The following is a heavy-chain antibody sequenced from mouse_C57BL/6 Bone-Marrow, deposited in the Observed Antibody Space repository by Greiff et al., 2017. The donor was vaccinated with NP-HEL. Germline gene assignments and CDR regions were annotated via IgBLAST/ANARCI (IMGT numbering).Heavy chain of an antibody. CDR2: ISSGGDYI. D-gene: IGHD2-5*01. CDR3: TRDTYSNYNAY. CDR1: GFTFSSYA. Sequence: EVQRVESGEGLVKPGGSLKLSCAASGFTFSSYAMSWVRQTPEKRLEWVAYISSGGDYIYYADTVKGRFTISRDNARNTLYLQMSSLKSEDTAMYYCTRDTYSNYNAYWGQGTLVTVSA. J-gene: IGHJ3*01. V-gene: IGHV5-9-1*02.